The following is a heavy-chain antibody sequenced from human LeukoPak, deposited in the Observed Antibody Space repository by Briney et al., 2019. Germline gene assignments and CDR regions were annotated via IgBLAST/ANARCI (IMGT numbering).Heavy chain of an antibody. D-gene: IGHD5-12*01. CDR3: AKGGGYEAQYYYYYLDV. CDR2: IKQDGSEK. J-gene: IGHJ6*03. CDR1: GFTFSSYW. Sequence: GGSLRLSSAASGFTFSSYWMSWVRQAPGKGLEWVANIKQDGSEKYYVDSVKGRFTISRDNSKNTLYLQMKSLRAEDTAVYYCAKGGGYEAQYYYYYLDVWGKGTTVTISS. V-gene: IGHV3-7*01.